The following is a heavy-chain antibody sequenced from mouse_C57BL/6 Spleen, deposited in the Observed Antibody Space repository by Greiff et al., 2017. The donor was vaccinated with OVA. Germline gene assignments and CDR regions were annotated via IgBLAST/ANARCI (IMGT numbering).Heavy chain of an antibody. V-gene: IGHV7-3*01. CDR3: ARYMGYFDD. CDR1: GFTFTDYY. CDR2: IRNKANGYTT. Sequence: EVKLVESGGGLVQPGGSLSLSCAASGFTFTDYYMSWVRQPPGKALEWLGFIRNKANGYTTEYSASVKGRFTISRDNSQSTLYLQMNARRAEDSATYYCARYMGYFDDWGQGTTLTVSS. J-gene: IGHJ2*01.